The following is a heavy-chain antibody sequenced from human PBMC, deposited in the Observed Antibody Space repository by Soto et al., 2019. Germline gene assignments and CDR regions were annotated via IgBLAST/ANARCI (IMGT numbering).Heavy chain of an antibody. CDR3: ARPKYCSSTSCYGTDAFDI. J-gene: IGHJ3*02. V-gene: IGHV3-30-3*01. CDR1: GFTFSSYA. Sequence: GGSLRLSCAASGFTFSSYAMHWVRQAPGKGLEWVAVISYDGSNKYYADSVKGRFTISRDNSKNTLYLQMNSLRAEDTAVYYCARPKYCSSTSCYGTDAFDIWGQGTMVTVSS. D-gene: IGHD2-2*01. CDR2: ISYDGSNK.